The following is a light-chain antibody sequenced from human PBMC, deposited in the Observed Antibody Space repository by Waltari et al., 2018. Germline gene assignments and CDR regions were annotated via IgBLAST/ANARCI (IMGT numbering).Light chain of an antibody. CDR1: SGPSNYA. J-gene: IGLJ3*02. V-gene: IGLV4-69*01. CDR2: VNTDGSH. CDR3: QTWGTGIPKV. Sequence: QVVVTQSPSAPASLGASVKLTCTLSSGPSNYAIPWLQHQPEKGPRYLLRVNTDGSHNKGDGIPDRFSGSSSGAERYLTISSLQSEDEADYYCQTWGTGIPKVFGGGTKLTVL.